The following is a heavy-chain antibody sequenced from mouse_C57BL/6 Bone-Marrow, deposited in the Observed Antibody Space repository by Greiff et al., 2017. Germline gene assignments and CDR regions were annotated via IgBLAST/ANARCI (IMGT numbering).Heavy chain of an antibody. CDR2: ISSGGSYT. J-gene: IGHJ2*01. CDR3: ARRLDYYFGY. V-gene: IGHV5-6*02. Sequence: EVKVVESGGDLVKPGGSLKLSCAASGFTFSSYGMSWVRQTPDKRLEWVATISSGGSYTYYPDSVKGRFTISRDNAKNTLYLQMSSLKSEDTAMYYCARRLDYYFGYRGQGTTLTVSS. CDR1: GFTFSSYG.